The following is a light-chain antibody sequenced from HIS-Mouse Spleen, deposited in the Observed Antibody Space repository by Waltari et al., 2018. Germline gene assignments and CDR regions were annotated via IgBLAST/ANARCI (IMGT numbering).Light chain of an antibody. CDR1: ALPKQY. CDR2: EDS. V-gene: IGLV3-10*01. Sequence: SYELTQPPSVSVSPGQTARLTCSEDALPKQYAYWYQQKSGQAPVLDIYEDSKRPAGIPERFSGSSSGTMATLTISGAQVEDEADYYCYSTDSSGNHRVFGGGTKLTVL. CDR3: YSTDSSGNHRV. J-gene: IGLJ2*01.